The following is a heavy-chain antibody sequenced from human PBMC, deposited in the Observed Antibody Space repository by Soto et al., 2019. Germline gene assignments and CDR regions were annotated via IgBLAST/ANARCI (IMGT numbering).Heavy chain of an antibody. Sequence: SVKVSCKASGGTFGRFSVSWVRQPPGQGLEWMGGTMPILSVTNYAQKYRDRVMIITDESTKTVYMELTSLRFEDTAIYYCASNSQSCSGGSCYAYWGQGTLVTVSS. CDR2: TMPILSVT. V-gene: IGHV1-69*05. CDR3: ASNSQSCSGGSCYAY. CDR1: GGTFGRFS. J-gene: IGHJ4*02. D-gene: IGHD2-15*01.